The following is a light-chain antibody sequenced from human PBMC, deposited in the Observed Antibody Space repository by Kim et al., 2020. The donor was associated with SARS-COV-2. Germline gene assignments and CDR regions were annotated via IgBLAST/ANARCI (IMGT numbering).Light chain of an antibody. CDR3: QQRSNWPIT. V-gene: IGKV3-11*01. Sequence: LSPGERATLSCRASLSVSSYLAWYQQKPGQAPRLLIYDASNRATGIPARFSGSGSGTDFTLTISSLEPEDFAVYYCQQRSNWPITFGQGTRLEIK. CDR1: LSVSSY. J-gene: IGKJ5*01. CDR2: DAS.